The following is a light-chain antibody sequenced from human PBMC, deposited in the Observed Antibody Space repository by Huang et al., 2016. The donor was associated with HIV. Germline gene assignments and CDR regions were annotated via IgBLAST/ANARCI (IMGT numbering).Light chain of an antibody. CDR2: WAS. J-gene: IGKJ4*01. CDR1: QSVLYSSNNKNY. V-gene: IGKV4-1*01. CDR3: QHYYSTPLT. Sequence: DIVMTQSPDSLAVSLGERATINCKSSQSVLYSSNNKNYLAWYQPKPGQPPKLLIYWASTRESGVPDRFSGSGSGTDFTLTISSLQAEDVAVYYCQHYYSTPLTFGGGTKVEIK.